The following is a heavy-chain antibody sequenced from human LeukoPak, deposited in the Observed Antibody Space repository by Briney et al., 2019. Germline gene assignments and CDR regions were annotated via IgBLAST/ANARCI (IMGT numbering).Heavy chain of an antibody. CDR3: ARGGRYCSSSSCYVNY. CDR1: GFTFSSYA. Sequence: GGSLRLSYAASGFTFSSYAMSWVRQAPGKGLEWVSAISGSGGSTYYADSEKGRFTISRDNSKNTLYLQMNSLRAEDTAVYYCARGGRYCSSSSCYVNYWGQGTLVTVSS. CDR2: ISGSGGST. D-gene: IGHD2-2*01. V-gene: IGHV3-23*01. J-gene: IGHJ4*02.